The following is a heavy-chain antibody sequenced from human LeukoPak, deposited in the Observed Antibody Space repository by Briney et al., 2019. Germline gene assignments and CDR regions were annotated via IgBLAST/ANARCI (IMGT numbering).Heavy chain of an antibody. V-gene: IGHV3-21*01. CDR3: ASIPRDFWSGYPFGNWFDP. CDR1: GFTFSSYS. CDR2: ISSSSSSYI. J-gene: IGHJ5*02. Sequence: PGGSLRLSCAASGFTFSSYSMNWVRQAPGKGLEWVSSISSSSSSYIYYADSVKGRFTISRDNAKNSLYLQMNSLRAEDTAVYYCASIPRDFWSGYPFGNWFDPWGQGTLVTVSS. D-gene: IGHD3-3*01.